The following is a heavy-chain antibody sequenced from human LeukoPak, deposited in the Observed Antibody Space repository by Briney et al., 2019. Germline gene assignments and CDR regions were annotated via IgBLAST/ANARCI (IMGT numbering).Heavy chain of an antibody. V-gene: IGHV3-53*01. CDR3: ARELRAGFDY. CDR2: IYSGGST. J-gene: IGHJ4*02. CDR1: GFTVSSNY. D-gene: IGHD4-17*01. Sequence: GGSLRLSCAASGFTVSSNYMSWVRQAPGKGLEWVSVIYSGGSTYYADSVKGRFTISRDNSKNALYLQMNSLRAEDMAVYYCARELRAGFDYWGQGTLVTVSS.